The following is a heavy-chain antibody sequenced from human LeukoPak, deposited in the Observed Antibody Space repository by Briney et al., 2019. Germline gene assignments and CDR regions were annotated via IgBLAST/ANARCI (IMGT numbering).Heavy chain of an antibody. CDR3: AGDYYDSSGYLYYFDY. CDR2: IYTSGST. CDR1: GGSISSYY. J-gene: IGHJ4*02. V-gene: IGHV4-4*07. Sequence: PSETLSLSCTVSGGSISSYYWSWIRQPAGKGVEWIGRIYTSGSTNYNPSLKSRVTISVDKSKNQFSLKLSSVTAADTAVYYCAGDYYDSSGYLYYFDYWGQGTLVTVSS. D-gene: IGHD3-22*01.